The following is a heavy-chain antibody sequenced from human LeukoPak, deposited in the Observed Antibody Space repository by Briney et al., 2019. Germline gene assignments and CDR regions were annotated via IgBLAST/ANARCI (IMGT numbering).Heavy chain of an antibody. V-gene: IGHV1-2*02. Sequence: ASVKVSCKASGYTFTGYYMHWVRQAPGQGLEWMGWINPNSGGTNYAQKFQGRVTMTRDTSISTAYMELSRLRSDDTAVYYCARVRYYYGSGGPSGMDVWGQGTTVTVSS. CDR2: INPNSGGT. J-gene: IGHJ6*02. CDR3: ARVRYYYGSGGPSGMDV. CDR1: GYTFTGYY. D-gene: IGHD3-10*01.